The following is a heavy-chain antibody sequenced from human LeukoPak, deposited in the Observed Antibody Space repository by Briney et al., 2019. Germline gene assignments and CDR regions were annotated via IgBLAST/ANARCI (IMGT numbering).Heavy chain of an antibody. D-gene: IGHD3-10*01. J-gene: IGHJ4*02. V-gene: IGHV4-61*01. CDR2: IHYSGSA. Sequence: SETLSLTCTVSGGSVSSGSYYWTWIRQPPGKGLVWIGYIHYSGSANYNPSLKSRVTISVDTSKNQFSLKLSSVTAADTAVYYCARENYYGSGKIDYWGQGTLVTVSS. CDR3: ARENYYGSGKIDY. CDR1: GGSVSSGSYY.